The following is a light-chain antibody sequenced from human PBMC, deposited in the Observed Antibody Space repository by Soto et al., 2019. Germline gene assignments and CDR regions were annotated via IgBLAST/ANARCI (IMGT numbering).Light chain of an antibody. V-gene: IGKV1-9*01. CDR1: QGISSY. J-gene: IGKJ3*01. Sequence: DIQLTQSPSFLSASVGDRVTITCRARQGISSYLAWYQQKPGKAPKLLIYAASTLQSGVPSRFSGSGSGTEFTLTISSLQPEEFATYYCQQLNSYPPFTFGPGTKVDIK. CDR2: AAS. CDR3: QQLNSYPPFT.